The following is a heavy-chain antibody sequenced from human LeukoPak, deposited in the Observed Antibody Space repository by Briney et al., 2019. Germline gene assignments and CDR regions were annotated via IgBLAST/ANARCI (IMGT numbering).Heavy chain of an antibody. D-gene: IGHD3-22*01. V-gene: IGHV4-34*01. CDR2: INPSGRI. Sequence: PSETLSLTCAVYGGSFSGYYWTWIRQAPGKGLEWIGEINPSGRISYNPSLKSRLTISVDASKNRFSLNLRSLTAADTAVYYCARGRQEVSMIVVVMTAVSYYLDVWGKGTTVTVS. CDR3: ARGRQEVSMIVVVMTAVSYYLDV. J-gene: IGHJ6*03. CDR1: GGSFSGYY.